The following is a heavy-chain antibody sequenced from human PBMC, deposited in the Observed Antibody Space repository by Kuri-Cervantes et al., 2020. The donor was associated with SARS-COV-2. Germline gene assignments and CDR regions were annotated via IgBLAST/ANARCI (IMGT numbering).Heavy chain of an antibody. CDR1: GGTFSSYA. D-gene: IGHD6-13*01. CDR2: ISGSGGST. V-gene: IGHV3-23*01. Sequence: SCKASGGTFSSYAMSWVRQAPGKGLEWVSAISGSGGSTYYADSVKGRFTISRGNSKNTLYLQMNSLRAEDTAVYYCAKDHGYSSSWPIDYWGQGTLVTVSS. CDR3: AKDHGYSSSWPIDY. J-gene: IGHJ4*02.